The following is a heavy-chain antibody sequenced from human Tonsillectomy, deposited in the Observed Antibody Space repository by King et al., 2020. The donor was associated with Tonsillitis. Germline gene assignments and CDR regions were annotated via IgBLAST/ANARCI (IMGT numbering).Heavy chain of an antibody. CDR1: GYTFTSYY. CDR3: ARPRGGEPLFYYFDY. CDR2: INPSGGST. V-gene: IGHV1-46*01. Sequence: QLVQSGAEVKKPGASVKVSCKASGYTFTSYYMHWVRQAPGQGLEWMGIINPSGGSTSYAQKFQGRVTMTRDTSTSTVYMELSSLRSEDTAVYYCARPRGGEPLFYYFDYWGQGTLFTVSS. J-gene: IGHJ4*02. D-gene: IGHD2-21*01.